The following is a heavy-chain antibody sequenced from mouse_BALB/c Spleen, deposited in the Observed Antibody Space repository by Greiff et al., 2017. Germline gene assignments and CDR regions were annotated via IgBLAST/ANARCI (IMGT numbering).Heavy chain of an antibody. Sequence: EAGGGLVQPKGSLKLSCAASGFTFNTNAMNWVRQAPGKGLEWVARIRSKSNNYATYYADSVKDRFTISRDDSQSMLYLQMNNLKTEDTAMYYCVSLYDGYPAMDYWGQGTSVTVSS. CDR1: GFTFNTNA. CDR2: IRSKSNNYAT. D-gene: IGHD2-3*01. V-gene: IGHV10S3*01. J-gene: IGHJ4*01. CDR3: VSLYDGYPAMDY.